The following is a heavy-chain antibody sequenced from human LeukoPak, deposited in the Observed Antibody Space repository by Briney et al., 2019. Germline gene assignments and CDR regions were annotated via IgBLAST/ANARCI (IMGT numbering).Heavy chain of an antibody. CDR3: ARYPDTSSWYYFDY. Sequence: KPGGSLRLSCAASGFTLSTYSMNWVRQAPEKGLEWVSSISISSTYIYYADSMKGRFTISRNDAKNSLYLQMNSLRAEDTAVYYCARYPDTSSWYYFDYWGQGTLVTVSS. CDR1: GFTLSTYS. D-gene: IGHD6-13*01. J-gene: IGHJ4*02. V-gene: IGHV3-21*01. CDR2: ISISSTYI.